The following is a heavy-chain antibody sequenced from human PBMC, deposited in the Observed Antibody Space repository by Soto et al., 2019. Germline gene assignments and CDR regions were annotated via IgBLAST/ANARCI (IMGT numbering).Heavy chain of an antibody. CDR2: ISYDGSNK. J-gene: IGHJ6*02. Sequence: QVQLVESGGGVVQPGRSLRLSCAASGFTFSSYGMHWVRQAPGKGLEWVAVISYDGSNKYYADSVKGRFTISRDNSKNTLYLQMNSLRDEDTAVYYCAKDHLAVAGTTFAYYGMDVWGQGTTVTVSS. V-gene: IGHV3-30*18. D-gene: IGHD6-19*01. CDR1: GFTFSSYG. CDR3: AKDHLAVAGTTFAYYGMDV.